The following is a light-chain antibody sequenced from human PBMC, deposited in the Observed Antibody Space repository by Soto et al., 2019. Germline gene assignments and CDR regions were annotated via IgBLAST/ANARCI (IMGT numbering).Light chain of an antibody. J-gene: IGKJ2*01. CDR3: QQYNNWPLYT. CDR2: GAS. CDR1: QSVSSN. V-gene: IGKV3-15*01. Sequence: EILMTQSPVTLSVPPGERATLSCRASQSVSSNLAWYQQKPGQAPRLVIYGASTRATGIPARFSGSGSGTEFTLTISSLQSEDFAVYYCQQYNNWPLYTFGQGTKLEI.